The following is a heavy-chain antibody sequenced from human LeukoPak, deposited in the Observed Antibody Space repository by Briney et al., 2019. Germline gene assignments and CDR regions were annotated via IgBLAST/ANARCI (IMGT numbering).Heavy chain of an antibody. CDR3: ARDRIVVPAAIYFDY. CDR1: GFTFSDYW. V-gene: IGHV3-7*01. CDR2: IKQDGSEK. D-gene: IGHD2-2*02. Sequence: GGSLRLSCAASGFTFSDYWMSWVRHVPGKGLEWVANIKQDGSEKYYVDSVKGRFTISRDNAKNSLYLQVNSLRAEDTAVYYRARDRIVVPAAIYFDYWGQGTLVTVSS. J-gene: IGHJ4*02.